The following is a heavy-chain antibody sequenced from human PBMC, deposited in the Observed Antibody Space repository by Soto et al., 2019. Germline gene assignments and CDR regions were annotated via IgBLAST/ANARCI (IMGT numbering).Heavy chain of an antibody. D-gene: IGHD3-22*01. CDR1: GFTVSSNY. Sequence: EVQLVESGGGLIQPGGSLRLSCAASGFTVSSNYMSWVRQAPGKGLEWVSVIYSGGSTYYADSVKGRFTISRDNSKNTLYLQMNSLRAEDTAVYYCARDRVESGYQEYFQHGGQGTLVTVAS. CDR3: ARDRVESGYQEYFQH. CDR2: IYSGGST. V-gene: IGHV3-53*01. J-gene: IGHJ1*01.